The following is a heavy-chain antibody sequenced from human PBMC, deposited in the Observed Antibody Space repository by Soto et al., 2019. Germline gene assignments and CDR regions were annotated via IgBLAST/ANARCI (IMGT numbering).Heavy chain of an antibody. J-gene: IGHJ4*02. CDR3: AKDLTTVGVVTLGDIDY. CDR1: GFTFSSYA. Sequence: EVQLLESGGGLVQPGGSLRLSCAASGFTFSSYAMSWVRQAPGKGLEWVSAISGSGGSTYYADSVKGRFTISRNNSKTTLYLQMNSLRAEDTAVYYCAKDLTTVGVVTLGDIDYWGQGTLVTVSS. CDR2: ISGSGGST. V-gene: IGHV3-23*01. D-gene: IGHD3-3*01.